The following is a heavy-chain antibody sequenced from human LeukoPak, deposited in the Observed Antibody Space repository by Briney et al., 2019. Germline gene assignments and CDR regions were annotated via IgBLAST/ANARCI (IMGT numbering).Heavy chain of an antibody. D-gene: IGHD5-18*01. CDR1: GGSISSYY. Sequence: SETLSLTCTVSGGSISSYYWSWIRQPPGKGLEWIGYIYTSGSTNYNPSLKSRVTISVDTAKNQFSLKLSSVTAADTAVYYCARHGGDTDTAMLTAFDYWGQGTPVTVSS. V-gene: IGHV4-4*09. CDR3: ARHGGDTDTAMLTAFDY. CDR2: IYTSGST. J-gene: IGHJ4*02.